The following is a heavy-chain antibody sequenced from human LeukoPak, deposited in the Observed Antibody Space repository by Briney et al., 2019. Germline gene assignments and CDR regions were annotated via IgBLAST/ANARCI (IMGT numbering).Heavy chain of an antibody. Sequence: PGGSLRLSCAASGFALSNYAMGWVRQAPGKGLEWVSSIHYNGGNTYYADSVKGRFTISRDNSKNTLYLQMNTLRVEDTAVYYCAKVIREVDMSHDYWGQGALVTVSS. D-gene: IGHD5-12*01. V-gene: IGHV3-23*01. CDR1: GFALSNYA. CDR2: IHYNGGNT. CDR3: AKVIREVDMSHDY. J-gene: IGHJ4*02.